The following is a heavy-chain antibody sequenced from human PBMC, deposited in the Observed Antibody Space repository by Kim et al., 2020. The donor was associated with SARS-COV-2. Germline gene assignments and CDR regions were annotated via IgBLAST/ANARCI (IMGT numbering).Heavy chain of an antibody. J-gene: IGHJ4*02. CDR1: GGSISSGSYY. CDR3: AREGPYYYDSSGYLRGYFDY. V-gene: IGHV4-61*02. CDR2: IYTSGST. Sequence: SETLSLTCTVSGGSISSGSYYWSWIRQPAGKGLEWIGRIYTSGSTNYNPSLKSRVTISVDTSKNQFSLKLSSVTAADTAVYYCAREGPYYYDSSGYLRGYFDYWGQGTLVTVSS. D-gene: IGHD3-22*01.